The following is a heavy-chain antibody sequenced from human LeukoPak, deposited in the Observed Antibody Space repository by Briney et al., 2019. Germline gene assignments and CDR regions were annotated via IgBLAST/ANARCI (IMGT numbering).Heavy chain of an antibody. D-gene: IGHD3-9*01. CDR3: ASTGGYDIRDWFDP. CDR1: GFTFSDYY. V-gene: IGHV3-11*01. CDR2: ISSSGSTI. J-gene: IGHJ5*02. Sequence: SGGSLRLSCAASGFTFSDYYMSWIRQAPGKGLEWVSYISSSGSTIYYADSVKGRFTISRDNAKDSLYLQMNSLRAEDTAVYYCASTGGYDIRDWFDPWGQGTLVTVSS.